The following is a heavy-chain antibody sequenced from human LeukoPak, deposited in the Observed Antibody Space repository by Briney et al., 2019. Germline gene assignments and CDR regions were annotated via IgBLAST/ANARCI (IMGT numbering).Heavy chain of an antibody. Sequence: SETLSLTCAGYGGSFSGYYWSWLRQPQGKGLEGFGEINHSGGTYYNTSLKSRVTLSVDTSKNQFSLKMNSVTAADTAVYYCARGRYSQYFDYWGQGTLVTVSS. CDR3: ARGRYSQYFDY. CDR1: GGSFSGYY. V-gene: IGHV4-34*01. D-gene: IGHD5-18*01. CDR2: INHSGGT. J-gene: IGHJ4*02.